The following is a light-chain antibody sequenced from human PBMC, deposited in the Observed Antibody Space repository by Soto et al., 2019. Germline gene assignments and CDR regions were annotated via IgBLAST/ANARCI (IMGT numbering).Light chain of an antibody. CDR1: SSDVGGYNY. CDR2: DVS. Sequence: QAVLTQPASLSGSPGQSITLSCTGTSSDVGGYNYVSWYQQHPGKAPKLMIYDVSNRPSGVSNRFSGSKSGNTASLTISGLQAEDEADYYCCSYTTSSTVLFGGGTKVTVL. CDR3: CSYTTSSTVL. V-gene: IGLV2-14*03. J-gene: IGLJ2*01.